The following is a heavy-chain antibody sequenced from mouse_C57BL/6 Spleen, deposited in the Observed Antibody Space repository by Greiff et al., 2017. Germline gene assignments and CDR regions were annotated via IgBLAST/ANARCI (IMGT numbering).Heavy chain of an antibody. CDR1: GYTFTSYG. Sequence: VMLVESGAELARPGASVKLSCKASGYTFTSYGISWVKQRTGQGLEWIGEIYPRSGNTYYNEKFKGKATLTADKSSSTAYMELRSLTSEDSAVYFCARRGTSDYDGFADWGQGTLVTVSA. D-gene: IGHD2-4*01. V-gene: IGHV1-81*01. CDR2: IYPRSGNT. J-gene: IGHJ3*01. CDR3: ARRGTSDYDGFAD.